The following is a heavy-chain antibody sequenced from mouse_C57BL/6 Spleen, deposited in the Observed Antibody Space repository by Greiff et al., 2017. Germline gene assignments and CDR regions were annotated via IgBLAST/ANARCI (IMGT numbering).Heavy chain of an antibody. CDR3: AREDTTVVAPPWFAY. CDR2: ITPNNGGT. D-gene: IGHD1-1*01. CDR1: GYTFTDYY. J-gene: IGHJ3*01. V-gene: IGHV1-26*01. Sequence: EVQLQQSGPELVKPGASVKISCKASGYTFTDYYMNWVKQSHGKSLEWIGDITPNNGGTSYNQKFKGKATLTVDKSSSTAYMELRSLTSEDSAVYYCAREDTTVVAPPWFAYWGQGTLVTVSA.